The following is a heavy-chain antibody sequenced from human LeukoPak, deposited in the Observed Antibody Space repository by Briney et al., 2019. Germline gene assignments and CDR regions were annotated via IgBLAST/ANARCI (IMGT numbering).Heavy chain of an antibody. D-gene: IGHD3-10*01. Sequence: PGGSLRLSCAASGFSVISYYMSWVRQAPGKGLEWISVIYSGGSTYYADSVKGRFTLSRDTSTNTLYLQMNSLTAEDTAVYYCARSIIGAYGSGDYLVDYFDLSGQGTLVTVSS. CDR1: GFSVISYY. CDR3: ARSIIGAYGSGDYLVDYFDL. J-gene: IGHJ4*02. V-gene: IGHV3-53*01. CDR2: IYSGGST.